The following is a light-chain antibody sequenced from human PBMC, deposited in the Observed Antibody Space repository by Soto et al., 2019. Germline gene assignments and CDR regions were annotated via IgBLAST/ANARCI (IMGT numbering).Light chain of an antibody. V-gene: IGLV2-14*01. CDR2: DVI. J-gene: IGLJ1*01. CDR1: SSDIGSYNY. Sequence: QSALTQPASVSGSPGQSITISCTGSSSDIGSYNYVSWYQHHPGKAPQLIIFDVIDRPLGVSNRFSGSRSGNTASLTIFGLQAEDEAVYDCCSYTSSTMYGFGTGTKLTVL. CDR3: CSYTSSTMYG.